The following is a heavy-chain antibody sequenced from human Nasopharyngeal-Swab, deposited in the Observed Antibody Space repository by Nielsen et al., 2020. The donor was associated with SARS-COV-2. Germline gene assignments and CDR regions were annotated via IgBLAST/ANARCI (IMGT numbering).Heavy chain of an antibody. CDR1: GSTFSSYG. V-gene: IGHV3-30*18. Sequence: GESLKISCAVSGSTFSSYGMHWVRQAPGKGLEWVAVIAYDGSNKYYVDSVKGRFTVSRDNSKNTLYLQMNSLRAEDTAVYYCAKEGNPYNSSSGYFDYWGQGTLVTVSS. J-gene: IGHJ4*02. CDR2: IAYDGSNK. D-gene: IGHD6-6*01. CDR3: AKEGNPYNSSSGYFDY.